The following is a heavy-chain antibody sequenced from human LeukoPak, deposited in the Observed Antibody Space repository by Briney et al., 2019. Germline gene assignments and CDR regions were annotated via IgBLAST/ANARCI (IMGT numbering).Heavy chain of an antibody. J-gene: IGHJ5*02. CDR1: GFTFSSYG. CDR3: ANHFYNLAA. CDR2: IWYDGSNT. D-gene: IGHD2/OR15-2a*01. Sequence: PGRSLRLSCAASGFTFSSYGMHWVRQAPGKGLEWVAVIWYDGSNTYYADSVKDRFTISRDNSKNTLYLQMNSLRAEDTAVYYCANHFYNLAAWGQGTLVTVSP. V-gene: IGHV3-33*06.